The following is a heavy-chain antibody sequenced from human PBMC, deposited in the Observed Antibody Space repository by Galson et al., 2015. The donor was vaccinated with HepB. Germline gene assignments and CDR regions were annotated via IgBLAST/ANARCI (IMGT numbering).Heavy chain of an antibody. Sequence: VKVSCKASGYTFITYPMHWVRQAPGQRPEWMGWINGGKGYTEYSQKFQGRVTITRDTSANTVYMKLSSLGSEDTAVYYCARWSPSGASDDALDVWGQGTTVTVSS. J-gene: IGHJ3*01. V-gene: IGHV1-3*01. CDR2: INGGKGYT. D-gene: IGHD1-26*01. CDR3: ARWSPSGASDDALDV. CDR1: GYTFITYP.